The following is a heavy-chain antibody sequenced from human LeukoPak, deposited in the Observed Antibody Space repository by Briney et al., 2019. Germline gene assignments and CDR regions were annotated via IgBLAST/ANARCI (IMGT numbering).Heavy chain of an antibody. J-gene: IGHJ4*02. Sequence: GGSLRLSCAASGFTFSSYAMSWVRQAPGKGLEWVSLISGSGGSTYYADSVKGRFTISRDNSKNTLYLQMNSLRAEDTAVYHCAKWEEDTGEFDYWGQGTLVTVSS. V-gene: IGHV3-23*01. CDR1: GFTFSSYA. CDR3: AKWEEDTGEFDY. D-gene: IGHD5-18*01. CDR2: ISGSGGST.